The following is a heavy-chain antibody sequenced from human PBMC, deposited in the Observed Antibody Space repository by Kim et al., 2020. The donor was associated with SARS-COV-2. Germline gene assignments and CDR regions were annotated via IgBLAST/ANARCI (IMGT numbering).Heavy chain of an antibody. CDR2: INSDGSST. CDR3: ARGGGMALAGSTLDY. Sequence: GSLRLSCAASEFTFSSYWMHWVRQGPGKGLVWVSHINSDGSSTSYADSVKGRFTISRDNARNTLYLHMNSLRAEDTAVYYCARGGGMALAGSTLDYWGQGTLVTVSS. J-gene: IGHJ4*02. V-gene: IGHV3-74*01. CDR1: EFTFSSYW. D-gene: IGHD6-19*01.